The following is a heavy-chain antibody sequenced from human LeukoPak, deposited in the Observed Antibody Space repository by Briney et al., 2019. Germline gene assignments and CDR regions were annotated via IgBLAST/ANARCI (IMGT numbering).Heavy chain of an antibody. J-gene: IGHJ4*02. CDR3: ARRYCSSISCNPYFFDY. Sequence: GESLKISCKGSGYTFTNYYIAWARQMPGQGLEWMGIISPGDSDARYSPSLQGQVTISADKSISTAYLRWSSLKASDTAIYYCARRYCSSISCNPYFFDYWGQGTLVTVSS. CDR2: ISPGDSDA. CDR1: GYTFTNYY. V-gene: IGHV5-51*01. D-gene: IGHD2-2*01.